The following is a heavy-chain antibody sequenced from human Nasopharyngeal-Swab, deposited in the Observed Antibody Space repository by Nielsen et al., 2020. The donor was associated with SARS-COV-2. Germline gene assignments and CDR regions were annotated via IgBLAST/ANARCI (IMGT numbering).Heavy chain of an antibody. Sequence: SETLSLTCAVSGGSFSGYYWSWIRQPPGKGLEWIGEINHSGSINYNPSLKSRVTISVDTSKNQFSLKLSSVTAADTAVYYCARGRCSSTSCRGCSGGSCYYGMDVWGQGTTVTVSS. CDR1: GGSFSGYY. J-gene: IGHJ6*02. CDR3: ARGRCSSTSCRGCSGGSCYYGMDV. D-gene: IGHD2-2*01. CDR2: INHSGSI. V-gene: IGHV4-34*01.